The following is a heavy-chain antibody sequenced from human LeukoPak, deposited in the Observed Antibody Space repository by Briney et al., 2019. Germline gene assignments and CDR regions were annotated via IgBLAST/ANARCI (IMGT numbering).Heavy chain of an antibody. CDR3: ARMGRGLLWFGEFDP. Sequence: PSETLSLTCAVYGGSFSGYYWSWIRQPPGKGLEWIGYIYYSGSTNYNPSLKSRVTISVDTSKNQFSLKLSSVTAADTAVYYCARMGRGLLWFGEFDPWGQGTLVTVSS. D-gene: IGHD3-10*01. J-gene: IGHJ5*02. CDR2: IYYSGST. CDR1: GGSFSGYY. V-gene: IGHV4-59*08.